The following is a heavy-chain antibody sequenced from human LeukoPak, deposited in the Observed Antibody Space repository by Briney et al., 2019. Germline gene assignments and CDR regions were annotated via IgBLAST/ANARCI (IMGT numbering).Heavy chain of an antibody. CDR2: ISAYNGNT. J-gene: IGHJ4*02. D-gene: IGHD5-18*01. V-gene: IGHV1-18*01. Sequence: GASVKVSCKASGYTFTSYGISWVRQAPGQGLEWMGWISAYNGNTNYAQKLRGRVTMTTDTSTSTAYMELRSLRSDDTAVYYCARLNTAMVLYYFDYWGQGTLVTVSS. CDR1: GYTFTSYG. CDR3: ARLNTAMVLYYFDY.